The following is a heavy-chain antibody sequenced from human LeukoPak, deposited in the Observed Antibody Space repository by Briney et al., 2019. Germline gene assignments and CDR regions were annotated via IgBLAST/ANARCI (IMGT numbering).Heavy chain of an antibody. J-gene: IGHJ4*02. V-gene: IGHV3-21*01. CDR1: GFTFSNYS. CDR3: ARGTSAGDY. CDR2: ISSSSSYI. Sequence: GGSLRLSCAVSGFTFSNYSMNWVRQAPGKGLEWVSSISSSSSYIYYADSVKGRFTISRDNAKNSLYLQMNSLRAEDTAVYYCARGTSAGDYWGQGTLVTVSS.